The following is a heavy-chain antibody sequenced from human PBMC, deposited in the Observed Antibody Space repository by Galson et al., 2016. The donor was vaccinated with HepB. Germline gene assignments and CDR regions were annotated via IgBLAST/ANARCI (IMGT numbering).Heavy chain of an antibody. CDR3: ARPISGTSLSDFDY. J-gene: IGHJ4*02. CDR1: GASNIMNKYF. CDR2: MFSTGSS. Sequence: SETLSLTCSVSGASNIMNKYFWGWIRQPPGKGLEWIGSMFSTGSSYFNLSLKSRVSMSIDTSTNRLSLKLRSVTAADTAFYCCARPISGTSLSDFDYWGQGILVTVSS. V-gene: IGHV4-39*02. D-gene: IGHD1-20*01.